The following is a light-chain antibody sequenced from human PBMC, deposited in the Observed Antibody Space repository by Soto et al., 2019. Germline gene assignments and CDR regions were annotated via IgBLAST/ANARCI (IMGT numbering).Light chain of an antibody. CDR3: QQYNNWPPWT. V-gene: IGKV3-15*01. J-gene: IGKJ1*01. CDR2: GAS. Sequence: EIVMTQSPATLSVSPGERATLSCRASQSVSSNLAWYQQKPGQAPRLLIYGASTRATGIPARFSGSGSGTEFTLTISSLQSEYCAVYYCQQYNNWPPWTFGQGTKVDIK. CDR1: QSVSSN.